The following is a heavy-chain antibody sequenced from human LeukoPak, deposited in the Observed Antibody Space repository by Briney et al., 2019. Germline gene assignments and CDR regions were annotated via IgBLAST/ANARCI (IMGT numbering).Heavy chain of an antibody. CDR3: AELGITMIGGV. D-gene: IGHD3-10*02. CDR2: ISSSGSTI. Sequence: GGSLRLSCAASGFTFSSYWMHWVRQAPGKGLVWVSYISSSGSTIYYADSVKGRFTISRDNAKNSLYLQMNSLRAEDTAVYYCAELGITMIGGVWGKGTTVTISS. V-gene: IGHV3-48*04. CDR1: GFTFSSYW. J-gene: IGHJ6*04.